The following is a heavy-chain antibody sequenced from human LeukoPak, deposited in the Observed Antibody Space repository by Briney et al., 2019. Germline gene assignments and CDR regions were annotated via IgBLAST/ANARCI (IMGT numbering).Heavy chain of an antibody. D-gene: IGHD6-13*01. CDR1: GFTFSSYW. CDR2: IKQDGSEK. CDR3: ARIAAASVYWYFDL. V-gene: IGHV3-7*01. Sequence: GGSLRLSCAASGFTFSSYWMSWVRQAPGKGLEWVANIKQDGSEKYYVDSAKGRFTISRDNAKNSLYLQMNSLRAEDTAVYYCARIAAASVYWYFDLWGRGTLVTVSS. J-gene: IGHJ2*01.